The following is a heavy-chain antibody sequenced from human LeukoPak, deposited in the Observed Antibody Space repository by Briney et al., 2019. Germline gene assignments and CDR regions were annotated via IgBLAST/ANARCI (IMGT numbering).Heavy chain of an antibody. CDR1: GGSFSGYF. D-gene: IGHD3-10*01. Sequence: SETLSLTFAVYGGSFSGYFWRWIRQPPGKGREWIGEINHSGSTNYNPSLMSRVTISVDTYKNQFPLKLSSVTAADTAVYYCARGHPHPMVRGGIKGMDVWGKGTTVTVSS. CDR3: ARGHPHPMVRGGIKGMDV. CDR2: INHSGST. J-gene: IGHJ6*04. V-gene: IGHV4-34*01.